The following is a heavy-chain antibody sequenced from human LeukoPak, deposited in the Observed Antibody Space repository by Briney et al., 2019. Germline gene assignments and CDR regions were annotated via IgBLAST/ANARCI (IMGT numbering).Heavy chain of an antibody. CDR2: IYHRGST. D-gene: IGHD2-2*01. CDR3: AALSPGSTSSDY. J-gene: IGHJ4*02. Sequence: PSETLSLTRAVSGYSISSGYYWGWVRQPPGKGLEWIGRIYHRGSTPYNPSLKSLVTISVDTSKNQFSLKLSAVTAADTDEYYCAALSPGSTSSDYWGQGTLVTVSS. V-gene: IGHV4-38-2*01. CDR1: GYSISSGYY.